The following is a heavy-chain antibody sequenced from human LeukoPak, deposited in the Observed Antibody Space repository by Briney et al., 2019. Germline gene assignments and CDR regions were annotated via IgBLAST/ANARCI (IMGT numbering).Heavy chain of an antibody. CDR2: IYGGGST. J-gene: IGHJ4*02. D-gene: IGHD3-10*01. CDR3: AKRVLLWFGELFQKGPFDY. Sequence: GGSLRLSCAASGFTVSSNFMAWVRQAPGKGLEWVSVIYGGGSTFYADSVKGRFTISRDNSKNTLYLQMNSLRAEDTAVYYCAKRVLLWFGELFQKGPFDYWGQGTLVTVSS. V-gene: IGHV3-53*01. CDR1: GFTVSSNF.